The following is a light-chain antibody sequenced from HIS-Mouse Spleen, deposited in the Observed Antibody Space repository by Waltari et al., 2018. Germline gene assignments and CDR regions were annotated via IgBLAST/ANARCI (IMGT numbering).Light chain of an antibody. V-gene: IGLV2-23*01. CDR3: CSYAGRSTWV. CDR1: SSDFGSYTL. Sequence: QSALTQPASVSGSPGQSITISCTGTSSDFGSYTLVSWYQQHPGNAPILMIYEGSKRPSGVANRFSGSKSGNTASLTISGLQAEDEADYYCCSYAGRSTWVFGGGTKLTVL. CDR2: EGS. J-gene: IGLJ3*02.